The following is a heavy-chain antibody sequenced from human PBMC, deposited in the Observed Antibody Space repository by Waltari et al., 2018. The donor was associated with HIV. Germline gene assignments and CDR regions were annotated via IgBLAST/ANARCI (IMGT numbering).Heavy chain of an antibody. Sequence: QVHLVEAGGCVGHPGRYLTLSWGGSGFTFVSYATPWAPQAPGKGVEWVAVISYDGINKYYADAVKGRFTISRDNSKNTLYLQMNSLRAEDTAVYYCARDRGGGNYGDYEPLFDYWGQGTLVTVSS. CDR2: ISYDGINK. CDR1: GFTFVSYA. J-gene: IGHJ4*02. D-gene: IGHD4-17*01. V-gene: IGHV3-30-3*01. CDR3: ARDRGGGNYGDYEPLFDY.